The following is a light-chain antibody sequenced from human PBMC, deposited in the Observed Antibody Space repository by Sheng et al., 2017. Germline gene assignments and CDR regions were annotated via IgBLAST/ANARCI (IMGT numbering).Light chain of an antibody. CDR1: EVDYQY. Sequence: SYDMTQPPSLSVAAGQTASITCSGEEVDYQYVSWYQVKSGLSPILIIFQDDKRPSGVSERFSGSKSGNTATLTISATQAADEADYYCQAWDSRSSTVIFGGGT. J-gene: IGLJ2*01. CDR3: QAWDSRSSTVI. CDR2: QDD. V-gene: IGLV3-1*01.